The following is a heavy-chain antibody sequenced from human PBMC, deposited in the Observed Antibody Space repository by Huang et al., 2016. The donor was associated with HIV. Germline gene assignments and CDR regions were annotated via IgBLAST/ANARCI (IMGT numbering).Heavy chain of an antibody. J-gene: IGHJ4*02. CDR2: ISYDEDNK. CDR1: GFTFSSYG. Sequence: QILLIESGGGVVQPGRSLRLSCAASGFTFSSYGMHWVRQAPGKGLGWVALISYDEDNKYDADSGRGRVTISRDNSKNTLYLQMNSLRIEDTAVYYCARGPIRFLAWLLNFDYWGQGALVTVSS. D-gene: IGHD3-3*01. V-gene: IGHV3-30*03. CDR3: ARGPIRFLAWLLNFDY.